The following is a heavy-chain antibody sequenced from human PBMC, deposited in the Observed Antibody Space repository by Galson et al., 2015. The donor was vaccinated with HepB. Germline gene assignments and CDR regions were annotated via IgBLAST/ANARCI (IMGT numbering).Heavy chain of an antibody. CDR2: IYYSGST. CDR3: AREFGYYYGSGNYYYYGMDV. V-gene: IGHV4-61*01. Sequence: ETLSLTCTVSGGSVSSGSYYWSWIRQPPGKGLEWIGYIYYSGSTNYNPSLKSRVTISVDTSKNQFSLKLSSVTAADTAVYYCAREFGYYYGSGNYYYYGMDVWGQGTTVTVSS. J-gene: IGHJ6*02. D-gene: IGHD3-10*01. CDR1: GGSVSSGSYY.